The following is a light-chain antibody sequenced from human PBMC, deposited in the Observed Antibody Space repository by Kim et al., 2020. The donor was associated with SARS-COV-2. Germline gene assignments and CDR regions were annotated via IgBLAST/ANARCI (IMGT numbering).Light chain of an antibody. CDR2: YDN. Sequence: SYELTQPPSVSVAPGRTAKITCGGDNIEGQHVHWYQQKPGQSPVLVMYYDNDRPSGIPERFSGSNSGNAATLTISRVEAGDEADYYCQVWGDTNNNVLFGGGTQLTVL. V-gene: IGLV3-21*04. J-gene: IGLJ2*01. CDR1: NIEGQH. CDR3: QVWGDTNNNVL.